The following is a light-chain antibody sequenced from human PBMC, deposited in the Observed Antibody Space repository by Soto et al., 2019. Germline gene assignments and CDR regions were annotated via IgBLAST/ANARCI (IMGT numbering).Light chain of an antibody. CDR1: SGHSSYA. J-gene: IGLJ2*01. V-gene: IGLV4-69*01. CDR3: QTWGNGIWI. CDR2: VNSHGSH. Sequence: QLVLTQSPSASASLGASVKLTCTLSSGHSSYAITWHQQQPEKGPRYLMKVNSHGSHNKGNGIPDRFSGSSSGAERYLTISSLQSEDEADYYCQTWGNGIWIFGGGTKLTVL.